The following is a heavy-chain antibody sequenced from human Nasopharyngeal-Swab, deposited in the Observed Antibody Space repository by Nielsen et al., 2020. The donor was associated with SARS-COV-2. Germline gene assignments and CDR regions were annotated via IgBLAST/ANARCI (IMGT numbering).Heavy chain of an antibody. CDR3: AREYMSYCSSTSCYGGNYYYYYMDV. J-gene: IGHJ6*03. V-gene: IGHV1-46*01. Sequence: ASVKVSCKASGYTFTSYYMHWVRQAPGQGLEWMGIINPSGGSTSYAQKFQGRVTMTRDTSTSTVYMELSSLRSEDTAVYYCAREYMSYCSSTSCYGGNYYYYYMDVWGKGTTVTVSS. CDR2: INPSGGST. D-gene: IGHD2-2*01. CDR1: GYTFTSYY.